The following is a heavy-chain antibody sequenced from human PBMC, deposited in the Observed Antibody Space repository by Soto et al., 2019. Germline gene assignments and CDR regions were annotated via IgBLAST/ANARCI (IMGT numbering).Heavy chain of an antibody. V-gene: IGHV1-69*04. CDR3: ARESEYSSGWYGYFDY. J-gene: IGHJ4*02. D-gene: IGHD6-19*01. Sequence: ASVKVSCKASGGTFSSYTISWVRQAPGQGLEWMGRIIPILGIANYAQKFQGRVTITADKSTSTAYMELSSLRSEDTAVYYCARESEYSSGWYGYFDYWGQGTLVTVSS. CDR1: GGTFSSYT. CDR2: IIPILGIA.